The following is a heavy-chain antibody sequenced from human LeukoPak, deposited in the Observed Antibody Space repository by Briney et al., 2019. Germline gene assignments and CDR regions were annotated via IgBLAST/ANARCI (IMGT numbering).Heavy chain of an antibody. Sequence: AGGSLRLSCAASGFTFSSYSMNWVRQAPGKGLEWVSSISSSSSYIYYADSVKGRFTISRDNAKNSLYLQMNSLRAEDTAVYYCARGRYYYDSSGYPTPGHWGQGTLVTVSS. CDR2: ISSSSSYI. CDR1: GFTFSSYS. D-gene: IGHD3-22*01. J-gene: IGHJ4*02. V-gene: IGHV3-21*01. CDR3: ARGRYYYDSSGYPTPGH.